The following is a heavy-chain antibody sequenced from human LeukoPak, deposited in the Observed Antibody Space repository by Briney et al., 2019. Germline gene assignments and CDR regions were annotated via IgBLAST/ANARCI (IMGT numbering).Heavy chain of an antibody. CDR3: AFGEYLARGSGY. CDR1: GFTFSSYW. V-gene: IGHV3-74*01. CDR2: INTDGSST. Sequence: GGSLRLSCTASGFTFSSYWMHWVRQAPGKGLVWVSRINTDGSSTSYADSVKGRFTISRDNAKNTLYLQMNSLRAEDTAVYYCAFGEYLARGSGYWGQGTLVTVSS. J-gene: IGHJ4*02. D-gene: IGHD3-10*01.